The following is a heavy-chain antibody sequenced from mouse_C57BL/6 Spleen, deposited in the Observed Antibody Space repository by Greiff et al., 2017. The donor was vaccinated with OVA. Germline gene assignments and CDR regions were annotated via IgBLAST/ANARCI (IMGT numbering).Heavy chain of an antibody. CDR3: ARFELLNYYAMDY. D-gene: IGHD2-12*01. CDR2: IYPRDGST. Sequence: VKLMESDAELVKPGASVKISCKVSGYTFTDHTIHWMKQRPEQGLEWIGYIYPRDGSTKYNEKFKGKATLTADKSSSTAYMQLNSLTSEDSAVYFCARFELLNYYAMDYWGQGTSVTVSS. V-gene: IGHV1-78*01. J-gene: IGHJ4*01. CDR1: GYTFTDHT.